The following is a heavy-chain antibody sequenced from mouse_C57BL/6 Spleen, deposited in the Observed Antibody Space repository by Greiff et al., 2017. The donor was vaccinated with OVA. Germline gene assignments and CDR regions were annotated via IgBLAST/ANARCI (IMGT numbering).Heavy chain of an antibody. J-gene: IGHJ3*01. CDR3: ARGGGPAWFAY. Sequence: ESGPGLVKPSQSLSLTCSVTGYSITSGYYWNWIRQFPGNKLEWMGYISYDGSNNYNPSLKNRISITRDTSKNQFFLKLNSVTTEDTATYYCARGGGPAWFAYWGQGTLVTVSA. V-gene: IGHV3-6*01. CDR2: ISYDGSN. CDR1: GYSITSGYY. D-gene: IGHD1-1*02.